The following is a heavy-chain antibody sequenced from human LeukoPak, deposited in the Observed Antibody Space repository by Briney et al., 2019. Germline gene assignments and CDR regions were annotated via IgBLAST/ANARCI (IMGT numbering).Heavy chain of an antibody. V-gene: IGHV4-4*09. CDR3: ATLTTVVTAYHFDY. CDR1: GGSISSYY. CDR2: IYHSGST. Sequence: SETLSLTRTVSGGSISSYYWSWIRQPPGKGLEWIGYIYHSGSTDYNPSLKSRVTISVDTSKSQFSLKLTSVTAADTAVYYCATLTTVVTAYHFDYWGQGTLVTVSS. D-gene: IGHD4-23*01. J-gene: IGHJ4*02.